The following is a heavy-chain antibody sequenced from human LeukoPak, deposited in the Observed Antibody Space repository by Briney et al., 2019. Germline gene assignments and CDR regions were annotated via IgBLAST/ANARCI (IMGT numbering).Heavy chain of an antibody. J-gene: IGHJ5*02. CDR2: INPNSGGT. Sequence: ASVTVSCKASGYTFTGYYIHWVRQAPGQGLEWMGWINPNSGGTNYAQKFQGRVTMTRDTSFSTAYMELSRLRSDDTAVYYCARDSHDWNYSGFDPWGQGTLVTVSS. CDR1: GYTFTGYY. V-gene: IGHV1-2*02. D-gene: IGHD1-7*01. CDR3: ARDSHDWNYSGFDP.